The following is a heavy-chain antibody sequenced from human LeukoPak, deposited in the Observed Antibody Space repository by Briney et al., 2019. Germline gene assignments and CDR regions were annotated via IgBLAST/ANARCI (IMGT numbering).Heavy chain of an antibody. Sequence: SETLSLTCAVYGGSFSGYYWGWIRQPPGKGLEWIGSIYYSGTTYYNPSLKSRVTISVDTSRTQFSLKLSSVTAADTAVYYCARDASGYEAFDYWGQGTLVTVSS. J-gene: IGHJ4*02. CDR3: ARDASGYEAFDY. CDR2: IYYSGTT. D-gene: IGHD5-12*01. V-gene: IGHV4-34*01. CDR1: GGSFSGYY.